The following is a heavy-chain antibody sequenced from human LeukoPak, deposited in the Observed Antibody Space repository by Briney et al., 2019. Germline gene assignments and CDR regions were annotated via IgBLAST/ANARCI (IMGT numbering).Heavy chain of an antibody. D-gene: IGHD1-1*01. V-gene: IGHV3-21*01. Sequence: GGSLRLSCAASGFTFSSYSMNWVRQAPGKGLEWVSSISSSSSYIYYADSVKGRFTISRDNAKHSLYLQMNSLRAEDTAVYYCARDNDAGDAFDIWGQGTMVTVSS. J-gene: IGHJ3*02. CDR3: ARDNDAGDAFDI. CDR2: ISSSSSYI. CDR1: GFTFSSYS.